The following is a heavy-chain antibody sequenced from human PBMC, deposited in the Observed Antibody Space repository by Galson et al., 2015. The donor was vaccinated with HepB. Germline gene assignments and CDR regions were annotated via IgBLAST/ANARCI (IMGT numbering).Heavy chain of an antibody. J-gene: IGHJ5*02. D-gene: IGHD2-2*01. CDR3: ARPVVPAAIGWFDP. CDR2: INAGNGNT. V-gene: IGHV1-3*01. Sequence: SVKVSCKASGGTFTSYAMHWVRQAPGQRLEWMVWINAGNGNTKCSQKFQGRVTITRDTSASTAYMELSSLRSEDTAVYYCARPVVPAAIGWFDPGGQGTLVTVSS. CDR1: GGTFTSYA.